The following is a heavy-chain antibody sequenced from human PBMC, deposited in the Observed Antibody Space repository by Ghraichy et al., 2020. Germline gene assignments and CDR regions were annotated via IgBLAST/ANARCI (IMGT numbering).Heavy chain of an antibody. V-gene: IGHV4-34*01. CDR3: ARTVSRSVRYCSSTSCQNYYYYMDV. Sequence: SQTLSLTCAVYGGSFSGYYWSWIRQPPGKGLEWIGEINHSGSTNYNPSLKSRVTISVDTSKNQFSLKLSSVTAADTAVYYCARTVSRSVRYCSSTSCQNYYYYMDVWGKGTTVTVSS. CDR1: GGSFSGYY. CDR2: INHSGST. D-gene: IGHD2-2*01. J-gene: IGHJ6*03.